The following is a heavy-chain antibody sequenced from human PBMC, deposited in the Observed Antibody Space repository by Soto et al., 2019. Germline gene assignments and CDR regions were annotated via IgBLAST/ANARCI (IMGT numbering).Heavy chain of an antibody. Sequence: QLQLQESGSGLVKPSQTLSLTCAVSGGSISSGGYSWSWIRQPPGKGLEWIGYIYHSGSTYYNPSLKSRVTISVDRSKNQFSLKLGSVTAADTAVYYCARVSIAAAGTRFDPWGQGTLVTVSS. V-gene: IGHV4-30-2*01. CDR1: GGSISSGGYS. D-gene: IGHD6-13*01. CDR2: IYHSGST. J-gene: IGHJ5*02. CDR3: ARVSIAAAGTRFDP.